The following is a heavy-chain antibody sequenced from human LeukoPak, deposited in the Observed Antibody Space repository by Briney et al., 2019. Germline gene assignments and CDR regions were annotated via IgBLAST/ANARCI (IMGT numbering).Heavy chain of an antibody. V-gene: IGHV4-31*03. D-gene: IGHD2-15*01. CDR2: IHYSGST. Sequence: SETLSLTCTVSGGSISSGDYYWSWIRQHPGKGLEWIGYIHYSGSTYCNPSLKSRVTISVDTSKKQFSLKLSSVTAADTAVYYCARVGVAAKSSRYFDYWGQGTLVTVSS. CDR3: ARVGVAAKSSRYFDY. CDR1: GGSISSGDYY. J-gene: IGHJ4*02.